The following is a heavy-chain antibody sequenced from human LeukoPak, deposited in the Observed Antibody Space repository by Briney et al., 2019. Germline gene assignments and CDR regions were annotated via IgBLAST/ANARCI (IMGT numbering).Heavy chain of an antibody. V-gene: IGHV1-24*01. CDR2: FDPEDGET. CDR1: GYTFTCYD. D-gene: IGHD3-10*01. Sequence: ASVKVSCKASGYTFTCYDINWVRQAPGKGLEWMGGFDPEDGETIYAQKFQGRVTMTEDTSTDTAYMELSSLRSEDTAVYYCATLKTGVRGVMAYFDYWGQGTLVTVSS. CDR3: ATLKTGVRGVMAYFDY. J-gene: IGHJ4*02.